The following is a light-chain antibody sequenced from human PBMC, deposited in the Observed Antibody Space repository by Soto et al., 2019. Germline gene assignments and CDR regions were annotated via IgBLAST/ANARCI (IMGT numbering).Light chain of an antibody. Sequence: QSALAQPRSVSGSPGQAVTISCTGTSSDISDYKYVSWYQQLPGKAPKLIIYDVTKRPLGVPDRFSGSRAGNTAFLTISGLQAADEAEYYCCSFAGSHSLYVFGTGTKLTVL. V-gene: IGLV2-11*01. CDR1: SSDISDYKY. CDR2: DVT. J-gene: IGLJ1*01. CDR3: CSFAGSHSLYV.